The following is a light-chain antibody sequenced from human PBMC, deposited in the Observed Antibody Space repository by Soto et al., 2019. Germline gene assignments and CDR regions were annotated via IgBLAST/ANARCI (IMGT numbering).Light chain of an antibody. CDR1: SSNIGSNT. Sequence: QSVLTQPPSASGTPGQRVTISCSGSSSNIGSNTVNWYQQLPGTAPKLLIYSNNQRPSGAPDRFSGSKSGTSASLAISGLQSEDEADYYCAAWDDSLNGGVFGTGTKVTVL. CDR3: AAWDDSLNGGV. CDR2: SNN. J-gene: IGLJ1*01. V-gene: IGLV1-44*01.